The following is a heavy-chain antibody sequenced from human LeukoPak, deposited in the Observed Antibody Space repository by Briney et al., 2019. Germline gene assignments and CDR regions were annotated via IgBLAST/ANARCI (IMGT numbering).Heavy chain of an antibody. CDR2: ISGSGGST. D-gene: IGHD6-13*01. CDR3: AKGRSSSSYWYFDL. V-gene: IGHV3-23*01. CDR1: GFTFSRNV. Sequence: PGGSLRLSCAASGFTFSRNVMHWVRQAPGKGLEWVSAISGSGGSTYYADSVKGRFTISRDNSKNTLYLQMNSLRAEDTAVYYCAKGRSSSSYWYFDLWGRGTLVTVSS. J-gene: IGHJ2*01.